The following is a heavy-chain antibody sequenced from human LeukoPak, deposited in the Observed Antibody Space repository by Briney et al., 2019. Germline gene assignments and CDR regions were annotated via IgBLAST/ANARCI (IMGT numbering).Heavy chain of an antibody. Sequence: KPSETLSLTCAVYGGSFSGYYWSWIRQPPGKGLEWIGEINHSGSTNYNPSLKSRVTISVDTSKNQFSLKLSSVTAADPAVYYCASATGYYYDSSGYYYYYYMDVWGKGTTVTVSS. V-gene: IGHV4-34*01. CDR1: GGSFSGYY. D-gene: IGHD3-22*01. CDR3: ASATGYYYDSSGYYYYYYMDV. J-gene: IGHJ6*03. CDR2: INHSGST.